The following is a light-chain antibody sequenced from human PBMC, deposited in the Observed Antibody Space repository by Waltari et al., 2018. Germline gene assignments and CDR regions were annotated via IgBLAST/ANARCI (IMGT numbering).Light chain of an antibody. J-gene: IGKJ1*01. V-gene: IGKV3-20*01. Sequence: EIVLTQSPGTLSLSSGDRANLSCRASQSGSSNYLAWYQQKPGQAPRLLIYGASSRATGIPDRFIGSGSETDFTLTITRLEPEDFAMYYCQQYGSSLGTFGQGTKVEIK. CDR1: QSGSSNY. CDR2: GAS. CDR3: QQYGSSLGT.